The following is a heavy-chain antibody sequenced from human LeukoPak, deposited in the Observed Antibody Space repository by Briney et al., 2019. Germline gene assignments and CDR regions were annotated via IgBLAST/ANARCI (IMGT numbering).Heavy chain of an antibody. CDR3: ARDRGRGGMDV. CDR2: IIPIFGTA. Sequence: GASVKVSCKASGGTFSSYAISWVRQAPGQGLEWMGGIIPIFGTANYAQKFQGRVTITTDESTSTAYMELRSLRSDDTAVYYCARDRGRGGMDVWGQGTTVTVSS. D-gene: IGHD1-26*01. V-gene: IGHV1-69*05. CDR1: GGTFSSYA. J-gene: IGHJ6*02.